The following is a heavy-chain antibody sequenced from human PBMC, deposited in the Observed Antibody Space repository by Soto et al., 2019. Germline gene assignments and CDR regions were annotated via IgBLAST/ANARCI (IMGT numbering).Heavy chain of an antibody. J-gene: IGHJ4*02. CDR3: ARPNGIVGGGSGSKDKGYYFDY. Sequence: QVQLQQWGAGLLKPSETLSLTCAVYGGSFSGYYWSWIRQPPGKGLEWIGEINHSGSTNYNPSLKSRVTISVDTSKNQFSLKLSSVTAADTAVYYCARPNGIVGGGSGSKDKGYYFDYWGQGTLVTVSS. D-gene: IGHD3-10*01. V-gene: IGHV4-34*01. CDR1: GGSFSGYY. CDR2: INHSGST.